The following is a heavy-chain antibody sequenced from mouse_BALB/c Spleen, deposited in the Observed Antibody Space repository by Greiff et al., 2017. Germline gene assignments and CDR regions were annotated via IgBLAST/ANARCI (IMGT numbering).Heavy chain of an antibody. CDR3: ERDYGDYFDY. CDR2: ISSGSSTI. Sequence: EVQLVESGGGLVQPGGSRKLSCAASGFTFSSFGMHWVRQAPEKGLEWVAYISSGSSTIYYADTVKGRFTISRDNPKNTLFLQMTSLRSEDTAMYYCERDYGDYFDYWGQGTTLTVSS. D-gene: IGHD1-2*01. J-gene: IGHJ2*01. V-gene: IGHV5-17*02. CDR1: GFTFSSFG.